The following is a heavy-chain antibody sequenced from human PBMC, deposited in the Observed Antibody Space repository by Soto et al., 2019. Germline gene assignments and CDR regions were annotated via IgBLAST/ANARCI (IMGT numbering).Heavy chain of an antibody. V-gene: IGHV1-69*01. CDR2: IIPIFGTA. J-gene: IGHJ6*02. D-gene: IGHD6-13*01. CDR1: GGTFSSYA. CDR3: ANYSSSWYHSGYYYGMDV. Sequence: QVQLVQSGAEVKKPGSSVKVSCKASGGTFSSYAISWVRQAPGQGLEWMGGIIPIFGTANYAQKFQGRVTITSDESTSTAYMELSSLRSEYTAVYYCANYSSSWYHSGYYYGMDVWGQGTTVTVSS.